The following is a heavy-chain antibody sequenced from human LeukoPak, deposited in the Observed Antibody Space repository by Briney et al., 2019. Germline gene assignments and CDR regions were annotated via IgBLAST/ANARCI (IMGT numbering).Heavy chain of an antibody. CDR2: IKQDGCEK. CDR3: ARESRILGYCSSTSCYEYYFDY. J-gene: IGHJ4*02. V-gene: IGHV3-7*05. Sequence: GGSLRLSCAPSGLILSIYWMSWVRHAPGKGLEWVANIKQDGCEKYYVDSVEGRYNISRDNAKNSLYLQLNSLRAEDTAVYYCARESRILGYCSSTSCYEYYFDYWGQGTLVTVSS. D-gene: IGHD2-2*01. CDR1: GLILSIYW.